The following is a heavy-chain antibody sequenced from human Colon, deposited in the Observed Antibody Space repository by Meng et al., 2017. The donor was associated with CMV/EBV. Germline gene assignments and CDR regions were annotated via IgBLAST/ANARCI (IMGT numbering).Heavy chain of an antibody. V-gene: IGHV1-46*01. CDR1: GETFTSYY. Sequence: QGRLVQSGAEVKKPGATGKVSCKASGETFTSYYLHCVRQAPGQGLEWMGMIDPSDVTTTYAQKFQGRVTMTTDTSTSTVYMELSSLRSDDTAVYFCARAVCGGDCYSRGFDYWGQGTLVTVSS. D-gene: IGHD2-21*02. CDR2: IDPSDVTT. CDR3: ARAVCGGDCYSRGFDY. J-gene: IGHJ4*02.